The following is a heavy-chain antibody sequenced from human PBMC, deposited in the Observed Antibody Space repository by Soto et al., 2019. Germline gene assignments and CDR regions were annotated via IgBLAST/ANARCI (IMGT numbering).Heavy chain of an antibody. CDR1: GFTFGDYA. Sequence: GGSLRLSCTASGFTFGDYAMSWFRQAPGKGLEWVGFIRSKAYGGTTEYAASVKGRFTISRDDSKSIAYLQMNSLKTEDTAVYYCTRMMVYYDYIWGSYRSSYFDYWGQGTLVTVSS. V-gene: IGHV3-49*03. D-gene: IGHD3-16*02. J-gene: IGHJ4*02. CDR2: IRSKAYGGTT. CDR3: TRMMVYYDYIWGSYRSSYFDY.